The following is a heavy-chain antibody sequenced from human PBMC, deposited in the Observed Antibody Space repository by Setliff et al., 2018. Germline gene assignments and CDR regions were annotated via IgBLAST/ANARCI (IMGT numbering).Heavy chain of an antibody. CDR2: IYYSGST. J-gene: IGHJ4*02. Sequence: KTSETLSLTCTVSGGSISSSSYYWGWIRQPPGKGLEWTGSIYYSGSTYYNPSLKSRVTISVDTSKDQFSLKLSSVTAADTAVYYCASTPDGDLYYNFWSGYYLTLDYWGQGTLVTAPQ. D-gene: IGHD3-3*01. V-gene: IGHV4-39*07. CDR3: ASTPDGDLYYNFWSGYYLTLDY. CDR1: GGSISSSSYY.